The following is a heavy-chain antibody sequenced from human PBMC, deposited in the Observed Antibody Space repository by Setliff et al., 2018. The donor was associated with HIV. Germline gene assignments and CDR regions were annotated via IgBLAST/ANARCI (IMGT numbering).Heavy chain of an antibody. D-gene: IGHD3-3*01. J-gene: IGHJ4*01. Sequence: PSETLSLTCTVSGGSIRATSYYWGWIRQPPGKGLEWIGSIYYSGSTKYNPSPKSRVTISLDMSKNQFSLKLNSVTAADTATYYCARLGYYNFWSGYWTDYWGHGTLVTVSS. V-gene: IGHV4-39*01. CDR1: GGSIRATSYY. CDR2: IYYSGST. CDR3: ARLGYYNFWSGYWTDY.